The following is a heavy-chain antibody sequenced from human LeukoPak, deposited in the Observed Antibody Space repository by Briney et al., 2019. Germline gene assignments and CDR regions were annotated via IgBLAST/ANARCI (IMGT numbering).Heavy chain of an antibody. CDR1: DDPITMYY. CDR3: ARGRVSSSTWYSTYYYYFYMDV. V-gene: IGHV4-59*01. CDR2: VDHTGST. Sequence: SETLSLTCSVSDDPITMYYWTWIRQPPGKGLEWIGYVDHTGSTNFNPSLNGRVSISRDTTKNLFSLRLRSVTAADTAVYFCARGRVSSSTWYSTYYYYFYMDVWGKGTTVTVSS. J-gene: IGHJ6*03. D-gene: IGHD1-1*01.